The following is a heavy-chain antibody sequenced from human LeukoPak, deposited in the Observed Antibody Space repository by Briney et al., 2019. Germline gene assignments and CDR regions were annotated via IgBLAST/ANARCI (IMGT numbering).Heavy chain of an antibody. D-gene: IGHD6-19*01. CDR1: GFTFSSYA. J-gene: IGHJ4*02. CDR2: ISGSGGST. V-gene: IGHV3-23*01. Sequence: PGGSLRLSCAASGFTFSSYAMSWVRQAPGKGLEWVSAISGSGGSTYYADSVKGRFTISRDNSKNTVYLQMSSLRAEDTAVYYCARREAGYSSGWYSIDYWGQGTLVTVSS. CDR3: ARREAGYSSGWYSIDY.